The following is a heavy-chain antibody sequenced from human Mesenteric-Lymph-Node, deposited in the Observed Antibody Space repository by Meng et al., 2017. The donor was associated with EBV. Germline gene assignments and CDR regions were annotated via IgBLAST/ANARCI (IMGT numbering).Heavy chain of an antibody. J-gene: IGHJ4*02. Sequence: QVQPQQSGPGRGKPSQTLSLTCAISGDSVSNTNVAWNWIRQSPSRGLEWLGRTYYRSKWYNEYAQSVKGRITINPDTSKSEFSLQLNSVTPDDTAVYYCSRESWRAFDYWGQGTLVTVSS. CDR1: GDSVSNTNVA. V-gene: IGHV6-1*01. CDR2: TYYRSKWYN. CDR3: SRESWRAFDY.